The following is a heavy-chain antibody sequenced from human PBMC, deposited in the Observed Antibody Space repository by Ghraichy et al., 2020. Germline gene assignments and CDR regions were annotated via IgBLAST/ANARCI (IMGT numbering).Heavy chain of an antibody. D-gene: IGHD5-18*01. Sequence: GGSLRLSCAVSGFIFSNSWMSWVRQTPGKGLEWVANIKGDGSEIYYVDSVKGRFTISRDNAKNSLNLQMNSLRVEDTAVYYCGRVPNSYGKPLHIDYWGQGTLVTVSS. CDR1: GFIFSNSW. J-gene: IGHJ4*02. CDR3: GRVPNSYGKPLHIDY. CDR2: IKGDGSEI. V-gene: IGHV3-7*03.